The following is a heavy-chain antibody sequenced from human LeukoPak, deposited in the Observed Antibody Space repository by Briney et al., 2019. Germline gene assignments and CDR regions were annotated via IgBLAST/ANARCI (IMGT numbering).Heavy chain of an antibody. J-gene: IGHJ4*02. V-gene: IGHV4-59*01. CDR1: GGPISSYY. Sequence: KPWETLSLTCTVSGGPISSYYWIWMRQPPGKGLEWIAYIYCSGSPNYNPSLKSRVTISVDTSKNQFSLKLSSVTAADTAVYYCARGIAVAGGYYWGQGTLVTVSS. CDR3: ARGIAVAGGYY. CDR2: IYCSGSP. D-gene: IGHD6-19*01.